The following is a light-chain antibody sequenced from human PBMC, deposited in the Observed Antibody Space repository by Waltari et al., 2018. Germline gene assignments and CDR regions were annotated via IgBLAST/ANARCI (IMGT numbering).Light chain of an antibody. V-gene: IGLV2-23*01. CDR1: SSDVGSHNL. CDR2: EDT. Sequence: QSALTQPASVSGSPGQSLTISCTGTSSDVGSHNLFSWYQHHPGKAPILMIYEDTKRPSGVSTRFSSSKSGNTASLTISGLQAEDEADYYCCSYAGSTASILLGGGTKLTVL. J-gene: IGLJ2*01. CDR3: CSYAGSTASIL.